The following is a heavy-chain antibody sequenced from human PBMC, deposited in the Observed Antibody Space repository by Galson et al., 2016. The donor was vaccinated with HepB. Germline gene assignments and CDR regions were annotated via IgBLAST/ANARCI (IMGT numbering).Heavy chain of an antibody. CDR1: GYTFTGYY. Sequence: SVKVSCKASGYTFTGYYIHWVRQAPGQGPEWMGWINPSSGDTKYPQRFRGRVTMTRDTSSSTTYMELSRLRSDDTAVYYCARDFLRGGWNLFDYWGQGALVTVSS. V-gene: IGHV1-2*02. CDR3: ARDFLRGGWNLFDY. CDR2: INPSSGDT. D-gene: IGHD1-7*01. J-gene: IGHJ4*02.